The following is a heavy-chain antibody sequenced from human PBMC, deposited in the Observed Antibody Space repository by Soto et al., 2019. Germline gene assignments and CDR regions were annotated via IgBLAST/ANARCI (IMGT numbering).Heavy chain of an antibody. D-gene: IGHD1-1*01. CDR3: ARGRYGDS. V-gene: IGHV1-18*01. Sequence: QVHLVQSGAEVKKPGASVKVSCKGSGYTFTSYGITWVRQAPGQGLEWMGWISAHNGNTDYAQKLQGRVTVTRDTSTSTAYMELRSLRSDVTAVYYCARGRYGDSWGQGAVVTVSS. CDR1: GYTFTSYG. CDR2: ISAHNGNT. J-gene: IGHJ4*02.